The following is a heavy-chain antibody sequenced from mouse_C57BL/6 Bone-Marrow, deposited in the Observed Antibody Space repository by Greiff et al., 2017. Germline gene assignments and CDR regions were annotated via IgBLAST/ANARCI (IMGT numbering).Heavy chain of an antibody. Sequence: EVKLVESGGDLVKPGGSLKLSCAASGFTFSSYGMSWVRQTPDKRLEWVATISSGGSYTYYPESVKGRFTISRDNAKNTLYLQMSSLMSGDTAMYYCAGRRDDGYWAPFAYWGQGTLVTVSA. V-gene: IGHV5-6*02. D-gene: IGHD2-3*01. CDR3: AGRRDDGYWAPFAY. CDR1: GFTFSSYG. J-gene: IGHJ3*01. CDR2: ISSGGSYT.